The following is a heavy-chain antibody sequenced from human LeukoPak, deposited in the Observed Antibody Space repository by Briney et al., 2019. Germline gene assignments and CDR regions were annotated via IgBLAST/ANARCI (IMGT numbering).Heavy chain of an antibody. CDR1: GFTFSSYG. J-gene: IGHJ4*02. CDR2: ISYDGSNK. V-gene: IGHV3-30*18. Sequence: GKSLRLSCAASGFTFSSYGMHSVRQAPGKGLEWVAVISYDGSNKYYADSVKGRFTISGDNSKNTLYLQMNSLRAEDTAVYYCAKGGYNWNYPPDYWGQGTLVTVSS. CDR3: AKGGYNWNYPPDY. D-gene: IGHD1-7*01.